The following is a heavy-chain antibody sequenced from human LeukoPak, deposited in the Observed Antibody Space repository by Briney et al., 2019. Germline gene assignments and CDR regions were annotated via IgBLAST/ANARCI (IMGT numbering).Heavy chain of an antibody. V-gene: IGHV4-59*01. CDR1: GFTFSSYA. J-gene: IGHJ5*02. D-gene: IGHD3-3*01. Sequence: GSLRLSCAASGFTFSSYAMSWIRQPPGKGLEWIGYIYYSGSTDYNPSLKSRVTISVDTSKNQFSLKLSSVTAADTAVYYCARDKTSDFWSGYSYNWFDPWGQGTLVTVSS. CDR2: IYYSGST. CDR3: ARDKTSDFWSGYSYNWFDP.